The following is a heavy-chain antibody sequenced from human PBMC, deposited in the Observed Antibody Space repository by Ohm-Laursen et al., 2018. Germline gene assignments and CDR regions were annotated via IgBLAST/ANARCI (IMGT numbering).Heavy chain of an antibody. CDR3: ARVPVYGDPRFDY. J-gene: IGHJ4*02. CDR2: IYHSGST. CDR1: GYSISSGYY. V-gene: IGHV4-38-2*01. D-gene: IGHD4-17*01. Sequence: TLSLTCAVSGYSISSGYYWGWIRQPPGKGLEWIGSIYHSGSTYYNPSLKSRVTISVDTSKNQFSLKLSSVTAADTAVYYCARVPVYGDPRFDYWGQGTLVTVSS.